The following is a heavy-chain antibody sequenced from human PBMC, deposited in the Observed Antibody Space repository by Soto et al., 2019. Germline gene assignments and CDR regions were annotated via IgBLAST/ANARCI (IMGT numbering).Heavy chain of an antibody. D-gene: IGHD6-19*01. CDR1: GFTFSNAW. V-gene: IGHV3-15*07. Sequence: EVQLAESGGGLVKPGESLRLSCAASGFTFSNAWMNWVRQALGKGLEWVGRIKSKTDGGTTDYAAPVKGRFTISRDDSKNTLYLQMNSLKTEDTAVYYCTIAPQWLVRKFDYWGQGTLVTVSS. CDR3: TIAPQWLVRKFDY. J-gene: IGHJ4*02. CDR2: IKSKTDGGTT.